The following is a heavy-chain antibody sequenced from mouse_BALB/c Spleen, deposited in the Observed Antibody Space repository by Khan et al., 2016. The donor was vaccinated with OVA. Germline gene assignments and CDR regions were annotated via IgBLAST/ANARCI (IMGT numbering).Heavy chain of an antibody. CDR2: TNPTNGRT. CDR3: ARIKKIVATYFDY. CDR1: GYTFTSYW. D-gene: IGHD1-1*01. Sequence: QVQLQQPGAELVKAGASVKMSCKASGYTFTSYWMHWVKQRLGQGLEWFAETNPTNGRTYYNEKFKSKATLPVDKSSSTAYMLLSGPTFEDSAVYYGARIKKIVATYFDYWGQGTTLTVSS. V-gene: IGHV1S81*02. J-gene: IGHJ2*01.